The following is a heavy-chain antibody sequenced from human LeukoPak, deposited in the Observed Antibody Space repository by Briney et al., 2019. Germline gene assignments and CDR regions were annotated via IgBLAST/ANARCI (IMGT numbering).Heavy chain of an antibody. CDR3: AKDPSTLTIRDDY. V-gene: IGHV3-23*01. D-gene: IGHD5-24*01. CDR1: GFTFSNYA. Sequence: PGGTLRLSCAASGFTFSNYAMNWVRQAPGKGLDWVSSINGGGTSTYYADSVKGRFTISRDNSKNKLFLLMSTLRADDTAIYYCAKDPSTLTIRDDYWGQGTLVTVSS. J-gene: IGHJ4*02. CDR2: INGGGTST.